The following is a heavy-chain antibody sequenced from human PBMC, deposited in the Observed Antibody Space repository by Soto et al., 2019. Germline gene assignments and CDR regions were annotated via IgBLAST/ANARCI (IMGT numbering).Heavy chain of an antibody. Sequence: PSETLSLTCTVSGGSISSGGYYWSWIRQHPGKGLEWIGYIYYSGSTYYNPSLKSRVTISVDTSKNQFSLKLSSVTAADTAVYYCARGVVITWYYFDYWGQGTLVTVSS. CDR3: ARGVVITWYYFDY. CDR1: GGSISSGGYY. D-gene: IGHD3-22*01. CDR2: IYYSGST. V-gene: IGHV4-31*03. J-gene: IGHJ4*02.